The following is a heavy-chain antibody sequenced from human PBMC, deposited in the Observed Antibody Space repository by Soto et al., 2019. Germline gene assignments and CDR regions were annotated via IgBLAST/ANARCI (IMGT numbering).Heavy chain of an antibody. J-gene: IGHJ5*02. CDR3: ARDIVVVVAATKYNWFDP. CDR2: ISAYNGNT. CDR1: GYTFTSYG. Sequence: ASVKVSCKASGYTFTSYGISWVRQAPGQGLEWMGWISAYNGNTNYAQKLQGRVTMTTDTSTSTAYMELRSLRSDDTAVYYCARDIVVVVAATKYNWFDPWGQGTLVTVSS. D-gene: IGHD2-15*01. V-gene: IGHV1-18*04.